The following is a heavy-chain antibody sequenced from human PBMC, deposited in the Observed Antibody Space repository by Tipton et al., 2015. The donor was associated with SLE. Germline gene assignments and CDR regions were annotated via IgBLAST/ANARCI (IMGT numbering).Heavy chain of an antibody. D-gene: IGHD2-2*01. J-gene: IGHJ3*02. CDR1: GFTFSSYG. CDR3: AKVSLRRRAAANDAFDI. CDR2: IWYDGSKK. Sequence: SLRLSCAASGFTFSSYGMYWVRQAPGKGLEWVAVIWYDGSKKYYAESVKGRFTISRDNSKNTLYLQMNSLRAEDTAVYYCAKVSLRRRAAANDAFDIWGQGTMVTVSS. V-gene: IGHV3-30*18.